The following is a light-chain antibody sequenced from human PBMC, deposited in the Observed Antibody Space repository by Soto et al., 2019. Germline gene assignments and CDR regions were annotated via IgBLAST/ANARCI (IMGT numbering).Light chain of an antibody. V-gene: IGKV3-15*01. Sequence: EIVMTQSPATLSVSPGERATLSCRASQSVSSDLAWYQQKPGQAPRLLIYGASTRATGIPARISGSGSGTEFTLTISSLQSEDFAVYYCQQYNNWPPPFGGGTKVDIK. CDR3: QQYNNWPPP. CDR1: QSVSSD. J-gene: IGKJ4*01. CDR2: GAS.